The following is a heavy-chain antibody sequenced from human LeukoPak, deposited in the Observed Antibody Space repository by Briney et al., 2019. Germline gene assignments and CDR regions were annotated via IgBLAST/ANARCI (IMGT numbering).Heavy chain of an antibody. Sequence: PGGSLRLSCAASGFTFSSYAMSWVRQAPGKGLEWVSAISGSGGSTYYADSVKGWFTISRDNSKNTLYLQMNSLRAEDTAVYYCATADQLLWFGELSYYFDYWGQGTLVTVSS. CDR2: ISGSGGST. V-gene: IGHV3-23*01. D-gene: IGHD3-10*01. CDR1: GFTFSSYA. CDR3: ATADQLLWFGELSYYFDY. J-gene: IGHJ4*02.